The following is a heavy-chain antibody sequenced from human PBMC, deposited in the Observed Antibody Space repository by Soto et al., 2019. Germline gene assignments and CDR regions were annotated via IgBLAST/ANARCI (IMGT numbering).Heavy chain of an antibody. CDR3: AKDPGIVAIGGRLDTTSY. CDR2: ISGSGGST. V-gene: IGHV3-23*01. Sequence: GGSLRLSCAASGFTFSSYAMSWVRQAPGKGLEWVSAISGSGGSTYYADSVKGRFTISRDNSKNTLYLQMNSLRAEDTAVYYCAKDPGIVAIGGRLDTTSYWGQGTLVTVSS. J-gene: IGHJ4*02. CDR1: GFTFSSYA. D-gene: IGHD5-12*01.